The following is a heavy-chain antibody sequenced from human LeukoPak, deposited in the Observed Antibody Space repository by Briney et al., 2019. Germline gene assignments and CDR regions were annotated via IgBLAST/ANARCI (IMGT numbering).Heavy chain of an antibody. V-gene: IGHV5-51*01. J-gene: IGHJ5*02. CDR3: ARQEYCSGGSCYTWFDP. CDR2: IYPGDSDI. D-gene: IGHD2-15*01. CDR1: GYRFSSYW. Sequence: GESLKISCKGSGYRFSSYWIAWVRQMPGKGLEYIGIIYPGDSDIRYSPSFQGLVTISADKSISTAYLQWSSLKASDTAMYYCARQEYCSGGSCYTWFDPWGQGTLVTVSS.